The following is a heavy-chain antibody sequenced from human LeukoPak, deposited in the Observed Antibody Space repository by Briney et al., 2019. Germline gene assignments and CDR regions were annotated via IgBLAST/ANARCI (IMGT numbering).Heavy chain of an antibody. CDR3: ARSVGSTTYYYPFDH. D-gene: IGHD2/OR15-2a*01. CDR1: GYTFTCYY. CDR2: INPSVGGT. J-gene: IGHJ4*02. V-gene: IGHV1-46*01. Sequence: ASVKVSCKASGYTFTCYYIHWVRQAPGQGLEWMGIINPSVGGTRHAQKFQGRVTMTRGTSTSTVYMELSSLRSEDTAIYYCARSVGSTTYYYPFDHWGQGTLVTVSS.